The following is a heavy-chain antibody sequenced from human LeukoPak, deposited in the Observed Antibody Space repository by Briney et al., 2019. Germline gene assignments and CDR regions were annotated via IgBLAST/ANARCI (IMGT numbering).Heavy chain of an antibody. CDR2: NYYSGST. CDR3: ARESLTWLQSRTSWFDP. D-gene: IGHD5-24*01. Sequence: SETLSLTCTVSGGSISSSTYFWGWVRQPPGKGLEWIGTNYYSGSTYYNPSLKSRVTISVDTSKNQFSLRLSSVTAADTAVYYCARESLTWLQSRTSWFDPWGQGTLVTVSS. CDR1: GGSISSSTYF. V-gene: IGHV4-39*07. J-gene: IGHJ5*02.